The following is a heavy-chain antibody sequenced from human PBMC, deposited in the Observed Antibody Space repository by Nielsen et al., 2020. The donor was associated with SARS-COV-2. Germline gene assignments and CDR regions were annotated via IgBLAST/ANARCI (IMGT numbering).Heavy chain of an antibody. CDR2: ISAYNGNT. CDR3: ARADKQLVQYYYYYYMDV. V-gene: IGHV1-18*04. J-gene: IGHJ6*03. D-gene: IGHD6-6*01. Sequence: ASVKVSCKASGYTFTSYGISWVRQAPGQGLECMGWISAYNGNTNYAQKLQGRVTMTTDTSTSTAYMELRSLRSDDTAVYYCARADKQLVQYYYYYYMDVWGKGTTVIVSS. CDR1: GYTFTSYG.